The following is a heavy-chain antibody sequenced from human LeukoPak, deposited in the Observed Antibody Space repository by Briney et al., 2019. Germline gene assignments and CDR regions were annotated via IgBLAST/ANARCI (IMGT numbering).Heavy chain of an antibody. D-gene: IGHD3-22*01. CDR1: GYTFTGYY. Sequence: ASVKVSCKASGYTFTGYYMHWVRQAPGQGLEWMGWINPNSGGTNYAQKFQGRVTMTRDTSISTAYMELSRLRSDDTAVYYCARTDSSGYYFGELDYWGQGTLDTVS. V-gene: IGHV1-2*02. CDR2: INPNSGGT. J-gene: IGHJ4*02. CDR3: ARTDSSGYYFGELDY.